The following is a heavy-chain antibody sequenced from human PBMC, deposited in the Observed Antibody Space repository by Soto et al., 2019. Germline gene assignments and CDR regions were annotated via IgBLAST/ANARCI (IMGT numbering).Heavy chain of an antibody. J-gene: IGHJ6*02. CDR3: ARDLYSSSWTPGSYYGMDV. D-gene: IGHD6-13*01. Sequence: QVQLVQSGAEVKKPGSSVKDSCKASGGTFSSYAISWVRQAPGQGLEWMGGIIPIFGTANYAQKFQGRVTITADESTSTAYMELSSLRSEDTAVYYCARDLYSSSWTPGSYYGMDVWGQGTTVTVSS. CDR1: GGTFSSYA. V-gene: IGHV1-69*01. CDR2: IIPIFGTA.